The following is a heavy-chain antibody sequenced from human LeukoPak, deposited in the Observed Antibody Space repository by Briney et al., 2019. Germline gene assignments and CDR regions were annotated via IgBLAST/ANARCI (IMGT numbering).Heavy chain of an antibody. V-gene: IGHV1-69*13. D-gene: IGHD6-13*01. CDR2: IIPIFGTA. CDR3: ARDRGVAAAGTFDY. CDR1: VGTFSSYA. J-gene: IGHJ4*02. Sequence: ASVKVSCKASVGTFSSYAISWVRQAPGQGLEWMGGIIPIFGTANYAQKFQGRVTITADESTSTAYMELSSLRSEDTAVYYCARDRGVAAAGTFDYWGQGTLVTVSS.